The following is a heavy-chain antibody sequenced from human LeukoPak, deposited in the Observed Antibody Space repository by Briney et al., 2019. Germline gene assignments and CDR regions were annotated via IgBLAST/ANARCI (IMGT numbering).Heavy chain of an antibody. CDR1: GFTFSSYA. CDR2: INGSGGST. V-gene: IGHV3-23*01. Sequence: PGGSLRLSCAASGFTFSSYAMSWVRQAPGKGLEWVSAINGSGGSTYYADSVKGRFTISRDNSKNTLYLQMNSLRAEDTAVYYCAKNPSRGWSQPTFDYRGQGNLVTGSS. CDR3: AKNPSRGWSQPTFDY. J-gene: IGHJ4*01. D-gene: IGHD6-19*01.